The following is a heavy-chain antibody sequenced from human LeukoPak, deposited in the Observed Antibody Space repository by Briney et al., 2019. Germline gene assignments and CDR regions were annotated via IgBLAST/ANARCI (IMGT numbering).Heavy chain of an antibody. CDR1: GYSISSGYY. J-gene: IGHJ5*02. CDR2: IFQRGYS. D-gene: IGHD1-1*01. CDR3: AGDKETTGNGRPNWFDP. Sequence: SETLSLTCAVTGYSISSGYYWGWIRQPPGKGLQWIGSIFQRGYSYYNPSLKSRVTISVDTSRNQFSLKLSSVTAADTAVYYCAGDKETTGNGRPNWFDPWGQGTLVTVSS. V-gene: IGHV4-38-2*01.